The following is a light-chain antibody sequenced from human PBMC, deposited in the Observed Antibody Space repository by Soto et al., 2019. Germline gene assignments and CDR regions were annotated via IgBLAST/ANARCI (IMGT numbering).Light chain of an antibody. CDR1: QSVSTSQ. CDR2: GAS. J-gene: IGKJ1*01. Sequence: TQSPSTLSGSVGDRVTITCRASQSVSTSQLAWYQQKPGQAPRLLIFGASSRATGIPDRFRGSGSGTDFTLTISRLEPEDFAVYYCQQYGGSPRTFGQGTKVEIK. V-gene: IGKV3-20*01. CDR3: QQYGGSPRT.